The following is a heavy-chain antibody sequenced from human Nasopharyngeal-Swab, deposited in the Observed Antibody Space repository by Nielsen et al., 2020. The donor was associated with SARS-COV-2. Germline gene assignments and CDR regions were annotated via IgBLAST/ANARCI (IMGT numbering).Heavy chain of an antibody. V-gene: IGHV3-33*01. CDR1: GFTFSSYG. Sequence: GGSLRLSCAASGFTFSSYGMHWVRQAPGKGLEWVAVIWYDGSNKYYADSVKGRFTISRDNSKNSLYLQMNSLRDEDTAVYYCARDLWFGEPVNAFDIWGQGTMVTVSS. CDR3: ARDLWFGEPVNAFDI. D-gene: IGHD3-10*01. CDR2: IWYDGSNK. J-gene: IGHJ3*02.